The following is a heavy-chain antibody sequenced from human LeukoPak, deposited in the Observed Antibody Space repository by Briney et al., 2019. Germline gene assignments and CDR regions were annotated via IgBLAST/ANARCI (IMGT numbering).Heavy chain of an antibody. CDR3: AFGLGYYYYMDV. V-gene: IGHV1-69*05. J-gene: IGHJ6*03. CDR2: IIPIFDTA. Sequence: SVKLSCKASGGTFSSYGISWVRQAPGQGLEWMGRIIPIFDTANYAQKFQGRVTITTDESTSTAYMELSSLRSEDTAVYYCAFGLGYYYYMDVWGKGTTVTVSS. D-gene: IGHD3-10*01. CDR1: GGTFSSYG.